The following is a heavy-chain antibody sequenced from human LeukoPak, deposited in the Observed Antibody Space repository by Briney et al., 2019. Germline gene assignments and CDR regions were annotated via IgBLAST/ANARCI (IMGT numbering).Heavy chain of an antibody. V-gene: IGHV3-49*03. CDR2: IRSKAYGGTT. Sequence: PGRSLRLSCTASGFTFGDYAMSWFRQAPGKGLEWVGFIRSKAYGGTTEYAASVKGRFTISRDDSKSIAYLQMNSLKTEDTAVYYCTRANYDILTGPPDWGQGTLVIVSS. J-gene: IGHJ4*02. CDR3: TRANYDILTGPPD. D-gene: IGHD3-9*01. CDR1: GFTFGDYA.